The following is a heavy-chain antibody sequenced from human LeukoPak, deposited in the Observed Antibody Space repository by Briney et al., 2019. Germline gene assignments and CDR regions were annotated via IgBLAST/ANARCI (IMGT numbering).Heavy chain of an antibody. J-gene: IGHJ3*02. CDR3: AKSQLRYCSGGSCFDAFDI. Sequence: GGSLRLSCAASGFTFSSYSMNWVRQAPGKGLEWVSYISSRSSTIYYADSVKGRFTISRDNSKNTLYLQMHSLRAEDTALYYCAKSQLRYCSGGSCFDAFDIWGQGTMVTVSS. V-gene: IGHV3-48*01. CDR2: ISSRSSTI. D-gene: IGHD2-15*01. CDR1: GFTFSSYS.